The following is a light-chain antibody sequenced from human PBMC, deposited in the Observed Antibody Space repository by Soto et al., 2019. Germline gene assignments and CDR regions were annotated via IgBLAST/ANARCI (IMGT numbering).Light chain of an antibody. CDR3: CSYAGNFIWV. J-gene: IGLJ3*02. CDR1: TSDVGAYNL. Sequence: QSALTQPRSVSGSPGQSITLSCDGSTSDVGAYNLVSWYQQHPAEAPKLMIYDVIKRPSGVPYRFSGSKSGNTASLTISGLQADDEADYYCCSYAGNFIWVFGGGTQLTVL. CDR2: DVI. V-gene: IGLV2-11*01.